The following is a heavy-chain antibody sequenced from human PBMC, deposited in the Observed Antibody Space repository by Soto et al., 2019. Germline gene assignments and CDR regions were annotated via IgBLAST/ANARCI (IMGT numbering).Heavy chain of an antibody. Sequence: ASETLSLTCAVSGGSISSGGYSWSWIRQPPGKGLEWIGYIYHSGSTYYNPSLKSRVTISVDRSKNQFSLKLSSVTAADTAVYYCARVEAGAFDIWDQGTMVTVSS. CDR3: ARVEAGAFDI. D-gene: IGHD6-13*01. CDR2: IYHSGST. CDR1: GGSISSGGYS. J-gene: IGHJ3*02. V-gene: IGHV4-30-2*01.